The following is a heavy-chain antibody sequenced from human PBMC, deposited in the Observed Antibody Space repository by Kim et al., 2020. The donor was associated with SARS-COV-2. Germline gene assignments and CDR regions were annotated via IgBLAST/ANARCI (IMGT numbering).Heavy chain of an antibody. J-gene: IGHJ6*02. V-gene: IGHV3-48*02. D-gene: IGHD3-3*01. CDR3: AREVVGVVIHYYYYYGMDV. Sequence: GRFTISRDNAKNSLYLQMNSLRDEDTAVYYCAREVVGVVIHYYYYYGMDVWGQGTTVTVSS.